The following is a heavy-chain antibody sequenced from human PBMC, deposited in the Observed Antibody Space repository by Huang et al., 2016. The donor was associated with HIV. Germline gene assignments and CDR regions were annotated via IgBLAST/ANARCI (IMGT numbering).Heavy chain of an antibody. Sequence: QAQLLQSGPEVKRPGASVKVSCKASGYTFTTYGVNWVRQAPGQGLEWMGWISAYNGNTNYAQKFQGRVTLTTVTSTTTAYMELKNLSPDDTAVYFCARDEWYPLQNWFDVWGQGSLLTVSP. D-gene: IGHD3-3*01. CDR1: GYTFTTYG. J-gene: IGHJ5*02. CDR2: ISAYNGNT. CDR3: ARDEWYPLQNWFDV. V-gene: IGHV1-18*01.